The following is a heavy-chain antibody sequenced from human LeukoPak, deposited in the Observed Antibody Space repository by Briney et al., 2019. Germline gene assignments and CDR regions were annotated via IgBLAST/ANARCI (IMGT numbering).Heavy chain of an antibody. CDR3: ARLRGGIYSSRDAIDI. CDR1: GYTFTTNG. Sequence: ASVKVSCKASGYTFTTNGVSWVRQAPGQGLEWLAWISPYDGDTNYTPDLQGRGTLSTDTSTSTAYMELTSLRSDDTVFYYCARLRGGIYSSRDAIDIWGQGTMVTASS. V-gene: IGHV1-18*04. J-gene: IGHJ3*02. D-gene: IGHD2-2*01. CDR2: ISPYDGDT.